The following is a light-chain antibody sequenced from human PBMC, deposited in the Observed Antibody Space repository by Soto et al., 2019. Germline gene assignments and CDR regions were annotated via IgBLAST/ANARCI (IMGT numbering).Light chain of an antibody. CDR3: QQRYSTPFT. J-gene: IGKJ4*01. V-gene: IGKV1-39*01. CDR1: QSISSY. CDR2: AAS. Sequence: DIQMTQSPSSLSASVGDRVTITCRASQSISSYLNWYQQKPGKAPKLLIYAASSLQSGVPSRFSVSGSGTDFTLTISSLQPEDFATYYCQQRYSTPFTFGGGTTVEIK.